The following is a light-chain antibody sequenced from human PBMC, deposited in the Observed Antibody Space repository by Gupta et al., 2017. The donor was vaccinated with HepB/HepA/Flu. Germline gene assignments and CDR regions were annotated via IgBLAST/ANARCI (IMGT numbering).Light chain of an antibody. V-gene: IGKV1-39*01. Sequence: DIQMTQSPSSLSASVGDRVNISCRASQNINSYLNWYQQRPGKAPKLLIYGASSLRGGVPSRFRGSGSGTDFTLTVSRLQPEDFATYYCQHTHHLPRTFGHGTKVDFK. CDR2: GAS. J-gene: IGKJ3*01. CDR1: QNINSY. CDR3: QHTHHLPRT.